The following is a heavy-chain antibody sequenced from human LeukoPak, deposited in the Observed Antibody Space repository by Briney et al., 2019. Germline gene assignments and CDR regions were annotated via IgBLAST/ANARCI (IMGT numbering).Heavy chain of an antibody. CDR1: GGTFSSYA. Sequence: SVKVSCKASGGTFSSYAISWVRQAPGQGLGWMGGIIPIFGTANYAQKFQGRVTITTDESTSTAYMELSSLRSEDTAVYYCARWHSNWFDPWGQGTLVTVSS. D-gene: IGHD2-8*01. CDR2: IIPIFGTA. V-gene: IGHV1-69*05. J-gene: IGHJ5*02. CDR3: ARWHSNWFDP.